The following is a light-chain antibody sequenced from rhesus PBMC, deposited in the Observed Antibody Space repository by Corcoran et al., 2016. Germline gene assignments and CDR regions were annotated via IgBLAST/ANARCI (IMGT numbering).Light chain of an antibody. CDR3: QQYSSTPT. V-gene: IGKV1-22*01. CDR2: TAS. J-gene: IGKJ1*01. Sequence: DIQMTQSPSSLSASVGDTVTITCRASQSISSWLAWYHQKPGNAPQLLIYTASTLQSGVPARFIGSGSGTDFTLTSSSLQSEDFATYYCQQYSSTPTFGQGTKVEIK. CDR1: QSISSW.